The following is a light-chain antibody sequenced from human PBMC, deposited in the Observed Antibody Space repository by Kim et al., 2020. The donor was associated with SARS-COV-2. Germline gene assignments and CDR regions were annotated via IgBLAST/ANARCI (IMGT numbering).Light chain of an antibody. J-gene: IGKJ2*01. CDR2: GAS. V-gene: IGKV3-20*01. CDR3: HQYGGSPNT. Sequence: LSPGERATLSCRASQSVSSSYLAWYQHKPGQAPRLLIYGASSRATGIPDRFSGSGSGTDFTLTISRLEPEGFAVYYCHQYGGSPNTFGQGTKLEI. CDR1: QSVSSSY.